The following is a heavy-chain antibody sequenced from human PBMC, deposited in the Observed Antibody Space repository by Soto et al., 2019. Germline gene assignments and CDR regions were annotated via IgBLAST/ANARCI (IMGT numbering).Heavy chain of an antibody. CDR1: GFMFSAYW. Sequence: EVQLVESGGGLVQPGGSLRLSCEASGFMFSAYWMSWVRQAPGRGLEWVANIRQDGSDQTYVDSVKGRFSITRDNAKNSLYLRMDSLRAEDTAVYYCARDENYRDRGSYYPLDYWGQGTLVIVSS. J-gene: IGHJ4*02. D-gene: IGHD3-22*01. CDR3: ARDENYRDRGSYYPLDY. V-gene: IGHV3-7*04. CDR2: IRQDGSDQ.